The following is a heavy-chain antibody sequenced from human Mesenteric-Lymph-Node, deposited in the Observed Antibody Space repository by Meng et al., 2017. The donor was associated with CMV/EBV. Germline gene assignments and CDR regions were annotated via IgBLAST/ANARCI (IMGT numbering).Heavy chain of an antibody. CDR2: IYPGDSDT. CDR3: ARLGGSYPYYYYGIDV. D-gene: IGHD1-26*01. V-gene: IGHV5-51*01. J-gene: IGHJ6*02. Sequence: GGSLRLSCKASGYTFTNYWIGWVRQMPGKGLEWMGIIYPGDSDTRYSPSFQGHVTISADKSISTAFLQWSSLKASDTAMYYCARLGGSYPYYYYGIDVWGQGTTVTVSS. CDR1: GYTFTNYW.